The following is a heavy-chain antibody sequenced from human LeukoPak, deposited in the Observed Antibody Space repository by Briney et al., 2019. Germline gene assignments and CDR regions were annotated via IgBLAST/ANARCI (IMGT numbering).Heavy chain of an antibody. J-gene: IGHJ4*02. CDR1: GGPISSYY. CDR2: IYTSGST. V-gene: IGHV4-4*09. Sequence: SETLSLTCTVSGGPISSYYWSWIRQPPGKGLEWIGYIYTSGSTNYNPSLKSRVTISVDTSKNQFSLKLSSVTAADTAVYYCARRRYYYDSSGSEFDYWGQGTLVTVSS. D-gene: IGHD3-22*01. CDR3: ARRRYYYDSSGSEFDY.